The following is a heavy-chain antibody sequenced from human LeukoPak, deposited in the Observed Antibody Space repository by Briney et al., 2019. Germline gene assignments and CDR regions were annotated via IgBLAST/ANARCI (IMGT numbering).Heavy chain of an antibody. V-gene: IGHV4-34*01. CDR2: INHSGST. J-gene: IGHJ5*02. Sequence: SETLSLTCAAYGGSFSGYYWSWIRQPPGKGLEWIGEINHSGSTNYNPSLKSRVTISVDTSKNQFSLKLSSVTAADTAVYYCAREVGQLAFGWFDPWGQGTLVTVSS. CDR3: AREVGQLAFGWFDP. CDR1: GGSFSGYY. D-gene: IGHD6-13*01.